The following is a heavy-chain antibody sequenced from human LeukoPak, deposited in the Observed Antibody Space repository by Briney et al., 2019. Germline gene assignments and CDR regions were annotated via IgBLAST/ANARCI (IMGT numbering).Heavy chain of an antibody. CDR1: GGSISSHY. D-gene: IGHD2-15*01. V-gene: IGHV4-39*07. Sequence: SETLSLTCTVSGGSISSHYWGWIRQPPGKGLEWIGTISFSGGTYYNPSLKSRVTMSVDTSTNQFSLGLTSVTAADTAVYYCAKGPVGYCSGGSCYPAGVDDWGQGTLVTVSS. CDR3: AKGPVGYCSGGSCYPAGVDD. J-gene: IGHJ4*02. CDR2: ISFSGGT.